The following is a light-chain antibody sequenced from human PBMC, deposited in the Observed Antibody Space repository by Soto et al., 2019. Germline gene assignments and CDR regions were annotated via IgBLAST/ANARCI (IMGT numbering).Light chain of an antibody. Sequence: DIQMTQSPSTLSASVGDSVSINCRASQSISAWLAWYQQKPGKAPTLLIYRASTLEIGVPSRFSGSGSGTEFTLTISSLQSEDFAVYYCQHYNNWPPWTFGQGTKVDI. CDR3: QHYNNWPPWT. CDR1: QSISAW. V-gene: IGKV1-5*03. J-gene: IGKJ1*01. CDR2: RAS.